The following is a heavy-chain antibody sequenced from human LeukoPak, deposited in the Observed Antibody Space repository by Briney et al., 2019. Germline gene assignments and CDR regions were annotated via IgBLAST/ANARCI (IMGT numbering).Heavy chain of an antibody. Sequence: PSETLSLTCTVSGYSISSGYYWGWIRQPPGKGLEWIGSIYHSGSTYYNPSLKSRVTISVDTSKNQFSLKLSSVTAADTAVYYCAKVARDLYPYFFDYWGQGTLVTVSS. CDR1: GYSISSGYY. CDR2: IYHSGST. V-gene: IGHV4-38-2*02. CDR3: AKVARDLYPYFFDY. J-gene: IGHJ4*02. D-gene: IGHD2-21*02.